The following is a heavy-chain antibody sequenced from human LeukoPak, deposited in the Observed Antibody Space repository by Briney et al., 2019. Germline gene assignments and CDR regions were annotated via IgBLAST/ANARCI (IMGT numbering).Heavy chain of an antibody. V-gene: IGHV3-21*01. CDR2: ISSSSSYI. J-gene: IGHJ4*02. D-gene: IGHD2-15*01. Sequence: PGGSLRLSCAASGFTFSSYAMNWVRQAPGKGLEWVSSISSSSSYIYYADSVKGRFTISRDNAKNSLYLQMNSLRAEDTAVYYCARDYSGYCSGGSCYGIDYWGQGTLVTVSS. CDR3: ARDYSGYCSGGSCYGIDY. CDR1: GFTFSSYA.